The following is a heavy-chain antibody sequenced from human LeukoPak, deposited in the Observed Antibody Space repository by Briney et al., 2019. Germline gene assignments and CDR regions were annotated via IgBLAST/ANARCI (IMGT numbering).Heavy chain of an antibody. V-gene: IGHV4-39*07. CDR2: VYYSGTT. J-gene: IGHJ6*03. CDR3: TRDQRSGYSGYDYYYYYMDV. Sequence: SETLSLTCSVSGDSISLSFYYWGWIRQPPGKALEWIGSVYYSGTTSYNPSLKSRVTISVDMSKNHFSLRLRSVTAADTAVYYCTRDQRSGYSGYDYYYYYMDVWGKGTTVTVSS. CDR1: GDSISLSFYY. D-gene: IGHD5-12*01.